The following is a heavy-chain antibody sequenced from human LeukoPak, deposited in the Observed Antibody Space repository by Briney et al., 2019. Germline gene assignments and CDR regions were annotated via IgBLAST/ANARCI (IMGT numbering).Heavy chain of an antibody. CDR2: IYYSGSS. Sequence: SETLSLTCTVSGGSISSGDYYWSWIRQPPGKGLEWIGYIYYSGSSYYNPSLKSRVTMSVDTSKNQFSLKLSSVTAADTALYYCASLNGDPGYWSFDLWGRGTLVTVSS. CDR1: GGSISSGDYY. V-gene: IGHV4-30-4*01. J-gene: IGHJ2*01. CDR3: ASLNGDPGYWSFDL. D-gene: IGHD4-17*01.